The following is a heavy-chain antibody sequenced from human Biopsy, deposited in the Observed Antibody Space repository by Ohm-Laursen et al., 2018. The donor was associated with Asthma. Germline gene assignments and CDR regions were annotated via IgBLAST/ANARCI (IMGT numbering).Heavy chain of an antibody. CDR1: GLSSSAYY. V-gene: IGHV4-34*01. Sequence: GTLSLTCRMYGLSSSAYYWTWIRQTPGKGLEWIGESDHRGNTNTNATLKSRVTISKAKSANEFSLKMKSVTAADTAIYHCARGPEWSGLDIWGQGTTVTVSS. J-gene: IGHJ6*02. CDR3: ARGPEWSGLDI. CDR2: SDHRGNT. D-gene: IGHD3-3*01.